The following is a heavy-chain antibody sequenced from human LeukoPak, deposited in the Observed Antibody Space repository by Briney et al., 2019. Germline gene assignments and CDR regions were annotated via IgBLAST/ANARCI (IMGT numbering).Heavy chain of an antibody. Sequence: PGGSLRLSCAASGFTFSSYEMNWVRQAPGKGLEWVSYISNSGSTLYYADPVKGRFTTSQDNAKNSLYLQINSMRAEDTAVYYCALKLVAYYYYYGMDVWGKGTTVTVSS. J-gene: IGHJ6*04. CDR3: ALKLVAYYYYYGMDV. CDR1: GFTFSSYE. D-gene: IGHD6-13*01. V-gene: IGHV3-48*03. CDR2: ISNSGSTL.